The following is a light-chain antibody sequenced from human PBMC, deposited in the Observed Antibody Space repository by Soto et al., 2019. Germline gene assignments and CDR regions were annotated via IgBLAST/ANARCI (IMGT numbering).Light chain of an antibody. CDR1: HSAASA. J-gene: IGKJ4*01. Sequence: EIVLTHSPATLSVSPGERATLSCRASHSAASAVAWYQQKPGQAPRLLVYDASTRATGIPARFSGSGSATELAVTISSLQSEDFAVYSCQQYRDWLLTVGGGTKVHIK. CDR3: QQYRDWLLT. V-gene: IGKV3-15*01. CDR2: DAS.